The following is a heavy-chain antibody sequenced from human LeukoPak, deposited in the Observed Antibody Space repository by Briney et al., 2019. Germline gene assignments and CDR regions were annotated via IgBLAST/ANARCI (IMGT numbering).Heavy chain of an antibody. D-gene: IGHD2-8*01. CDR1: GGSISSGGYY. CDR3: AREGTDCTNGVCYHPGAFDI. J-gene: IGHJ3*02. V-gene: IGHV4-31*03. Sequence: SETLSLTCTVPGGSISSGGYYWSWLRQHPGKGLEWIGYIYYSGSTYYNPSLKSRVTISVDTSKNQFSLKLSSVTAADTAVYYCAREGTDCTNGVCYHPGAFDIWGQGTMVTVSS. CDR2: IYYSGST.